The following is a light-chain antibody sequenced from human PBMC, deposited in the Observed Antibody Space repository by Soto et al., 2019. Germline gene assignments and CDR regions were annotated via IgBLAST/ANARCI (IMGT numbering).Light chain of an antibody. V-gene: IGKV3-11*01. CDR1: QSISNY. CDR2: DAS. Sequence: EILLTQSPGTLSLSPWEIATLSCRASQSISNYLAWYQQKPCQAPRLLISDASIRATGIPGRFSGSGSGTDFTLTISSLEPEDFAVYYCQHHSNWPPITFGQGTRLEIK. J-gene: IGKJ5*01. CDR3: QHHSNWPPIT.